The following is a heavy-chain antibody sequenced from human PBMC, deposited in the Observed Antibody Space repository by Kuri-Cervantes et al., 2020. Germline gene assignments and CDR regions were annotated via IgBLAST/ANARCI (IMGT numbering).Heavy chain of an antibody. CDR3: AGERRYYDSSGYYPLFDY. CDR2: IYYSGTT. V-gene: IGHV4-31*03. J-gene: IGHJ4*02. D-gene: IGHD3-22*01. CDR1: GGSISSGGYY. Sequence: SETLSLTCTVSGGSISSGGYYWGWFRHHQGKGLERIGYIYYSGTTYYNPSLKSRITISVDTSKGQFSLKLSSVTAADTAVYYCAGERRYYDSSGYYPLFDYWGQGTLVTVSS.